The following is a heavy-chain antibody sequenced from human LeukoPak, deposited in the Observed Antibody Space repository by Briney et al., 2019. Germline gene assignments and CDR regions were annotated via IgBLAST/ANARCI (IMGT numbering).Heavy chain of an antibody. Sequence: PGGSLRLSCAASGLTSSSYSMNWVRQAPGKGLEWVSYISSSSSTIYYADSVKGRFTISRDNANNSLYLQMNSLRDEDTAVYYCARRNYYGSGSLGRPFDYWGQGTLVTVSS. J-gene: IGHJ4*02. CDR3: ARRNYYGSGSLGRPFDY. D-gene: IGHD3-10*01. CDR1: GLTSSSYS. V-gene: IGHV3-48*02. CDR2: ISSSSSTI.